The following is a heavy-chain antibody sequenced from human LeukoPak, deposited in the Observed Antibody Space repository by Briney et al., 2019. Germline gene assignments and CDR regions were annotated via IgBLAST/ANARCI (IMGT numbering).Heavy chain of an antibody. V-gene: IGHV3-13*01. J-gene: IGHJ4*02. CDR1: GSTFIDYA. D-gene: IGHD6-19*01. CDR3: ARGGIQVSGIDEFDY. Sequence: GGSLRLSCAASGSTFIDYAMHWVRQVIGKGLEWVSAIGIRGDTHYSGSVKGRFTISRENAESSLYLQMNSLRAEDTAVYYCARGGIQVSGIDEFDYWGQGTLVTVSS. CDR2: IGIRGDT.